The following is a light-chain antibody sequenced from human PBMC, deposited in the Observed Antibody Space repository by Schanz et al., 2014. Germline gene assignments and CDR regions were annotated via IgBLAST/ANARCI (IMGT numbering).Light chain of an antibody. CDR1: QSISTK. Sequence: EIVMTQSPATLSVSPGERATLSCRASQSISTKLAWYQQKRGQAPRLLIYDASNRATGIPARFSGSGSGTDFTLTISSLEPEDFAVYYCQQYGISRFTFGPGTKVDIK. V-gene: IGKV3D-15*01. J-gene: IGKJ3*01. CDR2: DAS. CDR3: QQYGISRFT.